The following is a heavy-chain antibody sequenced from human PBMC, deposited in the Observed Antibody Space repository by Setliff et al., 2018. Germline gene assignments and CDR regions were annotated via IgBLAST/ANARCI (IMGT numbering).Heavy chain of an antibody. Sequence: ETLSLTCAVYSGSFTDYYWGWVRQAPGKGLEWVANIKEDGSQRNYVDAVRGRFTVSRDNARNLLYLQMNSLRVDDTAVYYCSSYLVSWGQGALVTVSS. V-gene: IGHV3-7*01. J-gene: IGHJ4*02. CDR1: SGSFTDYY. CDR3: SSYLVS. CDR2: IKEDGSQR. D-gene: IGHD2-21*01.